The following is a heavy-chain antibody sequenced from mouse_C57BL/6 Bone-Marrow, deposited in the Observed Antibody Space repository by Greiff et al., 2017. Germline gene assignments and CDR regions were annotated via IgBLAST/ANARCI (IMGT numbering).Heavy chain of an antibody. CDR2: LDPENGDT. CDR1: GFNITDDY. CDR3: TTFPLITTVVATDYFYY. Sequence: EVQLQQSGAELVRPGASVKLSCTASGFNITDDYMHWVKQRPEQGLEWIGWLDPENGDTEYASKFQGKATITADISSNTAYLQLSSLTSEDTAVYYCTTFPLITTVVATDYFYYWGQGTTLTVSS. V-gene: IGHV14-4*01. J-gene: IGHJ2*01. D-gene: IGHD1-1*01.